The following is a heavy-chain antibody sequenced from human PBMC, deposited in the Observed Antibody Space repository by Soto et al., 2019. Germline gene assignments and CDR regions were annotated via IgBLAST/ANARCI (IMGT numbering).Heavy chain of an antibody. Sequence: ASVKVSCKASGYTFTSYGISWVRQAPGQGLEWMGWISAYNGNTNYAQKLQGRVTMTTDTSTSTAYMGLRSLRSDDTAVYYCAREPGHRDYYDSSGYYYPALYYWGQGTLVTGSS. J-gene: IGHJ4*02. D-gene: IGHD3-22*01. CDR2: ISAYNGNT. CDR1: GYTFTSYG. V-gene: IGHV1-18*01. CDR3: AREPGHRDYYDSSGYYYPALYY.